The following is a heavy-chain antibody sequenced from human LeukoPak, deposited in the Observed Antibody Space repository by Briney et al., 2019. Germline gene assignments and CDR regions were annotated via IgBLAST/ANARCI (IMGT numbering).Heavy chain of an antibody. CDR2: ISGYNGNT. Sequence: WASVKVSCKASGYTFTTYNINWVRQAPGQGLEWMGWISGYNGNTNYAQKLQGRVTMTTDTSTSTAYMELRSLKSDDTVVYYCASLKNYYDSSGYLVTDAFDIWGQGTMVTVSS. V-gene: IGHV1-18*01. CDR3: ASLKNYYDSSGYLVTDAFDI. CDR1: GYTFTTYN. D-gene: IGHD3-22*01. J-gene: IGHJ3*02.